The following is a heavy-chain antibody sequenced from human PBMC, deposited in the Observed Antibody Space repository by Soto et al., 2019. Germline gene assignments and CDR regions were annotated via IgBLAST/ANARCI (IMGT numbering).Heavy chain of an antibody. CDR3: AKDGAIRGSGFERWYYFDY. CDR1: GFTFSSYG. CDR2: ISYGGSNK. V-gene: IGHV3-30*18. J-gene: IGHJ4*02. D-gene: IGHD5-18*01. Sequence: QVQLVESGGGVVQPGRSLRLSCAASGFTFSSYGMHWVRQAPGKGLEWVAVISYGGSNKYYADSVKGRFTISRDNSKNTLYLQMNSLRAEDTAVYYCAKDGAIRGSGFERWYYFDYWGQGTLVTVSS.